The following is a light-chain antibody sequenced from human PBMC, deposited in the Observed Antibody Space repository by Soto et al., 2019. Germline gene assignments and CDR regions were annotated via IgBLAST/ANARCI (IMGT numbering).Light chain of an antibody. V-gene: IGKV3-20*01. J-gene: IGKJ4*01. Sequence: EIVLTQSPGTLSLSPGERATLSCRASQSVGRNYLAWYQQKLGQAPRLLIHGASSRATGIPDRFSGSGSGTDFILTISRVEPEDFAVYYCQQYASSPLTCGGGTKVEIK. CDR3: QQYASSPLT. CDR1: QSVGRNY. CDR2: GAS.